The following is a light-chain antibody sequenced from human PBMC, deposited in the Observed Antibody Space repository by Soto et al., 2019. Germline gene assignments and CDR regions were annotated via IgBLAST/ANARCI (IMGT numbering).Light chain of an antibody. V-gene: IGKV3-15*01. Sequence: IGMTQSPATLSVYQGERVTLSCRASQTIYSNVAWYQQRPGQSPRLLIYHASSRATGIPARFSGSGSGTEFTLTIYSLQSEDFAVYYCQQYQNLWTFGQGTKVDI. CDR3: QQYQNLWT. CDR2: HAS. J-gene: IGKJ1*01. CDR1: QTIYSN.